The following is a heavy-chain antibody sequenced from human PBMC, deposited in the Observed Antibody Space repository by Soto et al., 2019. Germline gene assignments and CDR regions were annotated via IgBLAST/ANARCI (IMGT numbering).Heavy chain of an antibody. CDR1: GFTFSSYA. D-gene: IGHD2-15*01. J-gene: IGHJ6*02. CDR3: AKRVAVQKYGMDV. Sequence: GGSLRLSCAASGFTFSSYAMSWVRQAPGKGLEWVSAISGSGGSTYYADPVKGRFTISRDNSKNTLYLQMNSLRAEDTAVYYCAKRVAVQKYGMDVWGQGTTVTVSS. V-gene: IGHV3-23*01. CDR2: ISGSGGST.